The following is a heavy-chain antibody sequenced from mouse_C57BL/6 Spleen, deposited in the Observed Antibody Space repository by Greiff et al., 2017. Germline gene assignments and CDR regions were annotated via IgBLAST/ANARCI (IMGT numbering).Heavy chain of an antibody. V-gene: IGHV1-62-2*01. CDR2: FYPGSGSI. CDR3: ARHGCYGSSGAMGY. CDR1: GYTFTEYS. D-gene: IGHD1-1*01. J-gene: IGHJ4*01. Sequence: QVQLQQPGAELVKPGASVKLSCKASGYTFTEYSIHWVKQRPGQGLEWIGWFYPGSGSIKYNEKFKDKATLTADKSSSTVYMELSSLTSEDSAGDFCARHGCYGSSGAMGYWGQGTSVTGAS.